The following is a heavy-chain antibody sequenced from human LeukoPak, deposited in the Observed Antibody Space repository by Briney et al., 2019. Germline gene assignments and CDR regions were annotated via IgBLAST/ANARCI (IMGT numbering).Heavy chain of an antibody. D-gene: IGHD3-10*01. Sequence: ASVKVSCKASGGTFSSYAISWVRQAPGQGLEWMGGIIPIFGTANYAQKFQGRVTMTRNTSISTAYMELSSLRSEDTAVYYCARGSYGSGNRWFDPWGQGTLDTVSS. CDR2: IIPIFGTA. CDR3: ARGSYGSGNRWFDP. V-gene: IGHV1-69*05. CDR1: GGTFSSYA. J-gene: IGHJ5*02.